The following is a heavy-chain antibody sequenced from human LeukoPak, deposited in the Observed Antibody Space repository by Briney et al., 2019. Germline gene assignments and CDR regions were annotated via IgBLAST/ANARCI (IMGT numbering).Heavy chain of an antibody. CDR1: GVSISSSNSY. Sequence: SETLSLTCTVSGVSISSSNSYWGWIRQPPGKGLERIGSIYYSGNTYYNASLKSQVSISIDTSKNRFSLKLTSVTAADTAVYYCARLTYYYDSSGYYYPTYYYYYMDVWGKGTTVTIPS. CDR3: ARLTYYYDSSGYYYPTYYYYYMDV. CDR2: IYYSGNT. J-gene: IGHJ6*03. D-gene: IGHD3-22*01. V-gene: IGHV4-39*01.